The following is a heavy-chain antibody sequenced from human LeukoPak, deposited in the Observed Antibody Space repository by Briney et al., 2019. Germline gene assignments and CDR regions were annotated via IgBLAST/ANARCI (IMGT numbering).Heavy chain of an antibody. CDR2: ISYDGSNK. CDR1: GFTFSSYA. J-gene: IGHJ4*02. V-gene: IGHV3-30-3*01. D-gene: IGHD1-7*01. Sequence: GRSLRLSCAASGFTFSSYAMHWVRQAPGKGLEWVALISYDGSNKYYADSVKGRFTISRDNSKNTLYLQMNGLRAEDTAVYYCARGIEGTTNFDYWGQGTLVTVSS. CDR3: ARGIEGTTNFDY.